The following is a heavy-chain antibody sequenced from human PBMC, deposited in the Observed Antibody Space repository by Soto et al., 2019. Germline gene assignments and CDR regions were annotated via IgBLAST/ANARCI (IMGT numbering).Heavy chain of an antibody. J-gene: IGHJ4*02. V-gene: IGHV4-34*01. CDR1: GGSFSGYY. CDR2: INHSGST. CDR3: ASGPNSGDY. Sequence: QVQLQQWGAGLLKPSETLSLTCAVYGGSFSGYYWSWIRQPPGKGLEWIGEINHSGSTHYNPSLKSRVTISVDTFKNQFSLKLSSVTAADTAVYYCASGPNSGDYWGQGTLVTVSS. D-gene: IGHD1-1*01.